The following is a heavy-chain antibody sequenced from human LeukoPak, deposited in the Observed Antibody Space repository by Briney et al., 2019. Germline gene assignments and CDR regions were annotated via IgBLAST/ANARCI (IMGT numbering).Heavy chain of an antibody. V-gene: IGHV4-59*01. CDR1: GDSINDYY. CDR3: AITPRYYGSRMDV. Sequence: PSETLSLTCDVSGDSINDYYWSWIRQPPGKGLEWVGYIYYTGSTKYNPSLKRRLPMSVDTSKNQFSLNLASVTAADTAVHFFAITPRYYGSRMDVWGQGATVIVAS. D-gene: IGHD3-10*01. J-gene: IGHJ6*02. CDR2: IYYTGST.